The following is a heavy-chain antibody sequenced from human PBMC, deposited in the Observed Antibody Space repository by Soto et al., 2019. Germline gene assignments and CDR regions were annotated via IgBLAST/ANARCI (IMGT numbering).Heavy chain of an antibody. V-gene: IGHV3-74*01. CDR1: GFTFSSYW. Sequence: EVQLVESGGNLIQPGGSLRLSCAASGFTFSSYWMHWVRQAPGKGLVWVSRINSDGSSTSYVDSVKGRFTSSRDNAKNTLYLQMNSLSVEHTAVYYCARRGQEGPGLAHWGQGTLVTVSS. J-gene: IGHJ5*02. CDR2: INSDGSST. CDR3: ARRGQEGPGLAH.